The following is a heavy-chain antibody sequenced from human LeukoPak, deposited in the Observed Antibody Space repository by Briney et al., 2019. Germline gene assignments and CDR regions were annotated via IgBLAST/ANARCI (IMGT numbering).Heavy chain of an antibody. J-gene: IGHJ4*02. D-gene: IGHD6-19*01. Sequence: PGGSLRLSCAASGLTFSSFAMSWVRQAPGRGLEWVSSISGSGASTYYADSVKGRFTISRDNSRNTLYLQMSSLRAEDTAVYYCAKSHSVAVAGTYSTYYFDSWGQGTLVTVSS. V-gene: IGHV3-23*01. CDR1: GLTFSSFA. CDR2: ISGSGAST. CDR3: AKSHSVAVAGTYSTYYFDS.